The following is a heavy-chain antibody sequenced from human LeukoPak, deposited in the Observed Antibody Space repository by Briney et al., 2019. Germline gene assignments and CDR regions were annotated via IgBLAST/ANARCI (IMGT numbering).Heavy chain of an antibody. CDR3: ARVGYCSSTSCYNP. CDR2: ISAYNGNT. J-gene: IGHJ5*02. CDR1: GYTFTSYG. D-gene: IGHD2-2*02. Sequence: ASVKVSCKASGYTFTSYGISWVRQAPGQGLKWMGWISAYNGNTNYAQKLQGRVTMTTDTSTSTAYMELRSLRSDDTAVYYCARVGYCSSTSCYNPWGQGTLVTVSS. V-gene: IGHV1-18*01.